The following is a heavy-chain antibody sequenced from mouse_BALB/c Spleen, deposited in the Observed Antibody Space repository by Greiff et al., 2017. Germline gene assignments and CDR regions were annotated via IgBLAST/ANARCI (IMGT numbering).Heavy chain of an antibody. Sequence: QVQLKQSGPELVKPGASVRISCKASGYTFTSYYIHWVKQRPGQGLEWIGWIYPGDVNTKYNEKFKGKATLTADKSSSTAYMQLSSLTSEDSAVYFCARYYGSSYPWAYFDYWGQGTTLTVSS. D-gene: IGHD1-1*01. V-gene: IGHV1S56*01. CDR3: ARYYGSSYPWAYFDY. CDR2: IYPGDVNT. CDR1: GYTFTSYY. J-gene: IGHJ2*01.